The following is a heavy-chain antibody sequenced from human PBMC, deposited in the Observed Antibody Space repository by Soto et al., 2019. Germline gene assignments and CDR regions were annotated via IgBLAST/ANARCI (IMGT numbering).Heavy chain of an antibody. CDR3: ARIAVAGTRFDY. CDR2: IYHSGST. J-gene: IGHJ4*02. V-gene: IGHV4-4*02. D-gene: IGHD6-19*01. CDR1: GGSISSSNW. Sequence: PSETLSLTCAVSGGSISSSNWWSWVRQPPGKGLEWIGEIYHSGSTNYNPSLKSRVTISVDKSKNQFSLNLSSVTAADTAVYYCARIAVAGTRFDYWGQGTLVTSPQ.